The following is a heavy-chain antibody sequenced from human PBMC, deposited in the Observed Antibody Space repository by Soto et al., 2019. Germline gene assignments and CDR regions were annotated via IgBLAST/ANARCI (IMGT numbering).Heavy chain of an antibody. V-gene: IGHV3-30-3*01. D-gene: IGHD1-26*01. CDR3: ARGLLYYCGMDV. J-gene: IGHJ6*02. CDR2: ISYDGSNK. CDR1: GFTFSSYA. Sequence: QVQLVESGGGVVQPGRSLRLSCAASGFTFSSYAMHWVRQAPGKGLEWVAVISYDGSNKYYADYVKGRFIISRDNSKNTLYLQMNSLRAEDTAVYYCARGLLYYCGMDVWGQGTTVTVSS.